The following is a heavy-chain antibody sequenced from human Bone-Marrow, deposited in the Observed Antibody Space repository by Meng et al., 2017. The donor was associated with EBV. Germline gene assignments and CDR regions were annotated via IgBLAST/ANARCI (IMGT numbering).Heavy chain of an antibody. Sequence: LQLQESGSGLVKPSQTLSLTCAVSGGSISSGGYSWSWIRQPPGKGLEWIGYIYHSGSTYYNPSLKSRVTISVDRSKNQFSLKLSSVTAADTAVYYCARGGYGGNPLDYWGQGTLVTVSS. CDR1: GGSISSGGYS. CDR2: IYHSGST. J-gene: IGHJ4*02. D-gene: IGHD4-23*01. V-gene: IGHV4-30-2*01. CDR3: ARGGYGGNPLDY.